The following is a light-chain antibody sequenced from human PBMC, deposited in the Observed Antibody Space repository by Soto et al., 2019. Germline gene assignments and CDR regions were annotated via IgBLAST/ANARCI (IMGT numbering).Light chain of an antibody. Sequence: QAVVTQPASVSGSPGQSITISCTGTSSDVGSYNLVSWYQQHPGKAPKLMIYEVSKRPSGVSNRFSGSKSGNTASLTISGLQAEDEADYYCCSYAGCSTHFYVFGTGTMVTV. CDR2: EVS. V-gene: IGLV2-23*02. CDR3: CSYAGCSTHFYV. J-gene: IGLJ1*01. CDR1: SSDVGSYNL.